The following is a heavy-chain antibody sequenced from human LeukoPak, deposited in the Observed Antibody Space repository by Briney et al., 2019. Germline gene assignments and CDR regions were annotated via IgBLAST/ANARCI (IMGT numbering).Heavy chain of an antibody. D-gene: IGHD2-21*02. CDR1: GASISGYY. V-gene: IGHV4-59*01. CDR2: IYYSGST. Sequence: SETLSLTCTVSGASISGYYWTWIRQPPGKGLEWIGYIYYSGSTNYNPSLKSRVTISVDTSKNQFSLKLSSVTAADTAVYYCARASYCGGDCSIPPDYWGQGTLVTVSS. CDR3: ARASYCGGDCSIPPDY. J-gene: IGHJ4*02.